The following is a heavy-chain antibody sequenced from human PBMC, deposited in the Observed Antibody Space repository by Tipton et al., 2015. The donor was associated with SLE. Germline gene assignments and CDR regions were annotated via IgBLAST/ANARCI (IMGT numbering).Heavy chain of an antibody. D-gene: IGHD2-15*01. CDR2: IFYSGTS. J-gene: IGHJ5*02. CDR3: ARGGGIVVTASDWFDP. Sequence: TLSLTCDVSGYSISSTNWWGWIRQPPGKGLEWIGYIFYSGTSYYNPSLNSRVTTSVDTSKNQFSLRLSSVTAVDTAVYYCARGGGIVVTASDWFDPWGQGTLVTVSS. V-gene: IGHV4-28*02. CDR1: GYSISSTNW.